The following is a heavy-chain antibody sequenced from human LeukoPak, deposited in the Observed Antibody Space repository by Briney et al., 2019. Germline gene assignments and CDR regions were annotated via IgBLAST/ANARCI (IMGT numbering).Heavy chain of an antibody. CDR2: INPNSVGT. CDR3: ARAGDYYDRSGHDY. J-gene: IGHJ4*02. V-gene: IGHV1-2*02. Sequence: ASVKVSCKASGYTFTGYYMHWVRQAPGQGLEWMGWINPNSVGTNYAQKFQGRVTMTRDTSISTAYMELSRLRSDDTAVYYCARAGDYYDRSGHDYWGQGTLVTVSS. D-gene: IGHD3-22*01. CDR1: GYTFTGYY.